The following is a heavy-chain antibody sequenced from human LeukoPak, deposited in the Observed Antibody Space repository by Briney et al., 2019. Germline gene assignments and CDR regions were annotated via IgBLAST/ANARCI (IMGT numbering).Heavy chain of an antibody. CDR1: GGSISNYY. D-gene: IGHD5-12*01. Sequence: SETLSLTCTVSGGSISNYYWSWIGQPAGKGLEWIGRIYSSGTTIYNPSLKSRVTMSVDTSKNQFSLKLSSVTAADTAVYFCASGSSGYDPWGQGTLVTVSS. J-gene: IGHJ5*02. CDR3: ASGSSGYDP. V-gene: IGHV4-4*07. CDR2: IYSSGTT.